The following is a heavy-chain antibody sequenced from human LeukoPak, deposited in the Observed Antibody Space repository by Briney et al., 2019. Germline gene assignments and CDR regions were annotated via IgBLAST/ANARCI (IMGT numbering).Heavy chain of an antibody. CDR3: ARRGRVRASVY. CDR1: GFTFSSYY. Sequence: GGSLTLSCAASGFTFSSYYMRWVRQAPGQGLEWVAVIYRGGRTYYAEPVKGRFTNSRDNSKDPLYLQMNSLRAEDTAGYYWARRGRVRASVYWGEGALVTVAS. CDR2: IYRGGRT. V-gene: IGHV3-53*01. J-gene: IGHJ4*02. D-gene: IGHD1-26*01.